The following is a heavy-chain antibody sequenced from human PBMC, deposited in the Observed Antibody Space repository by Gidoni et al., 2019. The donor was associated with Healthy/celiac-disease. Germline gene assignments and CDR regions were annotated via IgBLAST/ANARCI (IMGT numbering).Heavy chain of an antibody. CDR1: GGTFSSYA. CDR2: IIPIFGTA. V-gene: IGHV1-69*06. D-gene: IGHD6-19*01. J-gene: IGHJ4*02. CDR3: ARDGEGQWLTRGY. Sequence: KKPGSSVKVSCKASGGTFSSYAISWVRQAPGQGLEWMGGIIPIFGTANYAKKFQGRVTITADKSTSTAYMELSSLRSEDTAVYYCARDGEGQWLTRGYWGQGTLVTVSS.